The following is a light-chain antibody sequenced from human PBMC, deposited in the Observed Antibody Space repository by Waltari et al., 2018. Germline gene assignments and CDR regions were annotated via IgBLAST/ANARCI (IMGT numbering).Light chain of an antibody. V-gene: IGLV2-11*01. J-gene: IGLJ2*01. Sequence: QSALTQPRSVSGSPGQSVTFPCTGTSSDVGSYTDASWYQVHPGKVPKLILYDVDKRPSGVPDRFSGSKAGNTASLTISGLQTEDEADYYCCSYAGRYTSVFGGGTKVTVL. CDR2: DVD. CDR1: SSDVGSYTD. CDR3: CSYAGRYTSV.